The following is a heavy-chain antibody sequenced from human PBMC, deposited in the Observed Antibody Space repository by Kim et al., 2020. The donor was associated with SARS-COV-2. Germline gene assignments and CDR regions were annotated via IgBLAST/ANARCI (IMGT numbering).Heavy chain of an antibody. V-gene: IGHV3-74*01. Sequence: AESVQGRFTISRDNAKNTVFLQLNSRRAEDTAVYYCARVGLGAGMIHGMDVWGQGTTVTVSS. CDR3: ARVGLGAGMIHGMDV. J-gene: IGHJ6*02. D-gene: IGHD6-13*01.